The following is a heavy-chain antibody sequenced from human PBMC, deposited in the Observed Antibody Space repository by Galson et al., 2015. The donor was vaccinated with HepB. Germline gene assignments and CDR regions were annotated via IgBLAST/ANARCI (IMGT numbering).Heavy chain of an antibody. CDR2: FYYNGNT. D-gene: IGHD1-20*01. J-gene: IGHJ4*02. V-gene: IGHV4-39*01. CDR1: GGSISSSTYY. Sequence: SETLSLTCTVSGGSISSSTYYWGWIRQPPGKGLEWITSFYYNGNTYYNPSLKSRVTIPVDTSKNQFSLKLSSVTAADTAVYYCARGLRDYNWGRVYLDFWGQGTLVSVSS. CDR3: ARGLRDYNWGRVYLDF.